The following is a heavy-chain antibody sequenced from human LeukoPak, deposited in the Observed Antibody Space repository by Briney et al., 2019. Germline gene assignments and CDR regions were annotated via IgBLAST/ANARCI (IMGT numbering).Heavy chain of an antibody. V-gene: IGHV3-21*01. CDR1: GFTFSSYS. J-gene: IGHJ4*02. Sequence: GGSLRLSCAASGFTFSSYSMNWVRQAPAKGLEWVSSISTSNNYTSYADSVKGRFTISRDNAKNSLYLQMNSLRAEDTALYFCARATGYSSGWENFFDYWGQGTLVTVSS. CDR3: ARATGYSSGWENFFDY. D-gene: IGHD6-19*01. CDR2: ISTSNNYT.